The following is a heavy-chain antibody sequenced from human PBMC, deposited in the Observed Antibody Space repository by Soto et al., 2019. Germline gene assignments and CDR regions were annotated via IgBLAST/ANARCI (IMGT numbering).Heavy chain of an antibody. J-gene: IGHJ2*01. V-gene: IGHV3-13*01. Sequence: VQLVESGGGLVQPGGSLRLSCAASGFTFSSYDMHWVRQATGKGLEWVSAIGTAGDTCYPGSVKGRFTISRENAKNSLYLQMNSLRAEDTAVYYCARTSSSWYYWYFDLWGRGTLVTVSS. CDR2: IGTAGDT. CDR3: ARTSSSWYYWYFDL. CDR1: GFTFSSYD. D-gene: IGHD6-13*01.